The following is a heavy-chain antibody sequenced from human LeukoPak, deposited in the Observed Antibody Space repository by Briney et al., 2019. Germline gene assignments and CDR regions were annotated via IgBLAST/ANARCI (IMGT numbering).Heavy chain of an antibody. CDR3: ARSAKGPSGYSYGLRY. J-gene: IGHJ4*02. V-gene: IGHV4-61*02. CDR1: GGSISSGSYY. CDR2: IYTSGST. D-gene: IGHD5-18*01. Sequence: SETLSLTCTVSGGSISSGSYYWSWIRQPAGKGLEWIGRIYTSGSTNYNSSLKSRVTISVDTSKNQFSLKLSSVTAADTAVYYCARSAKGPSGYSYGLRYWGQGTLVTVSS.